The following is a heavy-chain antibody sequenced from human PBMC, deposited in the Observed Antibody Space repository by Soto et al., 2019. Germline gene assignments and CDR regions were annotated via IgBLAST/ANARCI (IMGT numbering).Heavy chain of an antibody. Sequence: SETLSLTCAVYGGSFSGYYWSWIRQPPGKGLEWIGEINHSGSTNYNPSLKSRVTISVDTSKNQFSLKMSSVTAADTALYYCASSGPAWGARGCSSTSCYHPRFDPWGQGTLVTVSS. V-gene: IGHV4-34*01. J-gene: IGHJ5*02. CDR2: INHSGST. CDR3: ASSGPAWGARGCSSTSCYHPRFDP. CDR1: GGSFSGYY. D-gene: IGHD2-2*01.